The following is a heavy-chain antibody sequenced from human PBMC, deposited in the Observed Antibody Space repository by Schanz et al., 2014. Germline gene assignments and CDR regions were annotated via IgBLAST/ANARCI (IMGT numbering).Heavy chain of an antibody. CDR3: ARELRLEYYFDY. Sequence: QVHLVQSGSEVKKPGASVKVSCKASRYPFTAYYMHWVRQAPGQGLEWMGRINPNSGDTNYAQKLQGRVTMTRDTSISTAYMELSSLRSDDTAVYYCARELRLEYYFDYWGQGTQVTVSS. J-gene: IGHJ4*02. CDR2: INPNSGDT. D-gene: IGHD4-17*01. V-gene: IGHV1-2*06. CDR1: RYPFTAYY.